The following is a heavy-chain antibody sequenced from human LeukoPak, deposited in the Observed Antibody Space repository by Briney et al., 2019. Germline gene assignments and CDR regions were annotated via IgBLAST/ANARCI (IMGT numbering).Heavy chain of an antibody. CDR1: GFTFSSYN. D-gene: IGHD6-6*01. V-gene: IGHV3-48*01. CDR3: ARDTARRREDY. Sequence: TGGSLRLSCAASGFTFSSYNMNWVRQAPGKGLEWISYISSSSSTIYYADSVKGRFTISRDNAKNSLYLQMNSLRAEDTAVYYCARDTARRREDYWGQGTLVIVTS. CDR2: ISSSSSTI. J-gene: IGHJ4*02.